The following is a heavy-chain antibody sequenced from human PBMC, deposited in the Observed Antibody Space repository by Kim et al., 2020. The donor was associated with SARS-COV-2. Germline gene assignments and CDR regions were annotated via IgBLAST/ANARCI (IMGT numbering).Heavy chain of an antibody. Sequence: YADSVKGRFTISRDNSKNTLYLPMNSLRAEDTAVYYCARVRSIAEYYFDYWGQGALVTVSS. V-gene: IGHV3-53*01. CDR3: ARVRSIAEYYFDY. J-gene: IGHJ4*02. D-gene: IGHD6-6*01.